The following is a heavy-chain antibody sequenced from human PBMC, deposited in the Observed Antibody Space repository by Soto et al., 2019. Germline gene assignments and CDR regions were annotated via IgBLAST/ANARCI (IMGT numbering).Heavy chain of an antibody. CDR3: ATDPPPFLGYCSGGSCTEFYGMDV. CDR2: ISAYSGNT. J-gene: IGHJ6*02. V-gene: IGHV1-18*01. Sequence: ASVKVSCKASGYTFSSYDINWVRQAPGQGLEWMGWISAYSGNTNYAQKLQGRVTMTTDTSTSTAYMELRSLRSDDTAVYYYATDPPPFLGYCSGGSCTEFYGMDVWGQGTTVTVSS. D-gene: IGHD2-15*01. CDR1: GYTFSSYD.